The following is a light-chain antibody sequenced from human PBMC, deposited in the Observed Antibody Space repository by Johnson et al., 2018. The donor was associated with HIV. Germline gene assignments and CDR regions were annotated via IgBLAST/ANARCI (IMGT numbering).Light chain of an antibody. CDR2: ENN. CDR1: SSNIGRNY. Sequence: QSVLTQPPSVSAAPGQKVTISCSGSSSNIGRNYVSWYQQLPGKAPKLLIFENNKRPSGIPDRFSGSKSGTSATLDLTVLQTGHDADYYCGSCDSSRRAGGVFGTGTKVTVL. V-gene: IGLV1-51*01. CDR3: GSCDSSRRAGGV. J-gene: IGLJ1*01.